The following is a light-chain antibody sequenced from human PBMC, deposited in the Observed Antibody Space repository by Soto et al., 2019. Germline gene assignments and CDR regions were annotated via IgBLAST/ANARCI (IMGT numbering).Light chain of an antibody. V-gene: IGKV1-5*02. CDR1: QSISSW. CDR3: QQYNSYRT. Sequence: DSQLTQSPSTVSASVGDRVTIICRASQSISSWLAWYQQKPGKAPKLLIYDASSLGSGVPSRFSGSGSGTEFTLTISSLQPDYFATYYCQQYNSYRTFGQGTKVDIK. CDR2: DAS. J-gene: IGKJ1*01.